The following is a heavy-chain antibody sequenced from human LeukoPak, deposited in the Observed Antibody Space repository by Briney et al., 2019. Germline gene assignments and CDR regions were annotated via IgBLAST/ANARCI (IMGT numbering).Heavy chain of an antibody. CDR3: AIGGYSYGPDDF. Sequence: ASVKVSCKASGGTFSSYAISWVRQAPGQGLEWMGGIIPIFGTANYAQKFQGRVTITADKSTSTAYMELSSLRSEDTAVYYCAIGGYSYGPDDFWGQGTLVTVSS. V-gene: IGHV1-69*06. CDR1: GGTFSSYA. D-gene: IGHD5-18*01. J-gene: IGHJ4*02. CDR2: IIPIFGTA.